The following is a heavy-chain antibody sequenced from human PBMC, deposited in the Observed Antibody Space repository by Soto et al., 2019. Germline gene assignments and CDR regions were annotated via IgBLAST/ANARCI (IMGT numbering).Heavy chain of an antibody. CDR1: GFTLSSNY. V-gene: IGHV3-53*04. J-gene: IGHJ3*02. Sequence: EEQLVESGGGLVQPGGSLRLSCAASGFTLSSNYMSWVRQAPGKGLEWVSVIYSGGSTYYADSVKGRFTISRHNSMNTLYRQMNSLRTEDTALYYCARGENDAFDIWGQGTMVTVSS. CDR2: IYSGGST. CDR3: ARGENDAFDI.